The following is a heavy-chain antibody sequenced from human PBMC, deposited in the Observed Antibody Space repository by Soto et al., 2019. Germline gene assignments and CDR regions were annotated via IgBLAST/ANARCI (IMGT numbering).Heavy chain of an antibody. CDR2: INAGNGNT. Sequence: VQLVQSGAGEKKPGASVKVSCKASGYTFTSYAMPWVRQAPGQRLEWMGWINAGNGNTKYSQKFQGRVTITRDTSASTAYMELSSLRSEDTAVYYCARSIVVVTALDYWGQGTLVTVSS. J-gene: IGHJ4*02. CDR3: ARSIVVVTALDY. V-gene: IGHV1-3*05. CDR1: GYTFTSYA. D-gene: IGHD2-21*02.